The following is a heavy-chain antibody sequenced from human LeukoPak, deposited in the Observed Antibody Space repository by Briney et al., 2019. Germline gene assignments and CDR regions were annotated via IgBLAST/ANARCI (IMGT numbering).Heavy chain of an antibody. V-gene: IGHV3-33*01. D-gene: IGHD3-22*01. CDR2: IWYDGSNK. CDR1: GFTFSSYG. Sequence: GGSLRLSCAASGFTFSSYGMHWVRQAPGKGLEWVAVIWYDGSNKYYADSVKGRFTISRDNSKNTLYLQMSSLRAEDTAVYYCARGSYYYDSSGYLDYWGQGTLVTVSS. J-gene: IGHJ4*02. CDR3: ARGSYYYDSSGYLDY.